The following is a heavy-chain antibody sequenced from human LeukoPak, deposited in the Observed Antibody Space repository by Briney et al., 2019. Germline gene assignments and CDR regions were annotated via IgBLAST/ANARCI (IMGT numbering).Heavy chain of an antibody. V-gene: IGHV4-39*01. Sequence: PSETLSLTCTVSGGSISSSSYYWGWIRQPPGKGLEWIGSIYYSRSTYYNPSLKIRVTISVDTSKNQFSLKLSSVTAADTAVYYCARQSGVNLLWFGELLEAQDDAFDIWGQGTMVTVSS. CDR2: IYYSRST. CDR1: GGSISSSSYY. CDR3: ARQSGVNLLWFGELLEAQDDAFDI. D-gene: IGHD3-10*01. J-gene: IGHJ3*02.